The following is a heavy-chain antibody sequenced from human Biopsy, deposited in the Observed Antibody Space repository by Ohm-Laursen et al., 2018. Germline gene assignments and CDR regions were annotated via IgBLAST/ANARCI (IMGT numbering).Heavy chain of an antibody. CDR2: ISYSRDT. J-gene: IGHJ2*01. CDR3: ARHAPSYSGSYWRYFDL. D-gene: IGHD1-26*01. CDR1: GGSISGSS. V-gene: IGHV4-59*08. Sequence: SDTLSLTCTVSGGSISGSSWSWIRQAPGKGLEWIGYISYSRDTNYNPSLKSRITISVDTSKNQFSLKLTSVTAADTAVYYCARHAPSYSGSYWRYFDLWGRGTLVTVSS.